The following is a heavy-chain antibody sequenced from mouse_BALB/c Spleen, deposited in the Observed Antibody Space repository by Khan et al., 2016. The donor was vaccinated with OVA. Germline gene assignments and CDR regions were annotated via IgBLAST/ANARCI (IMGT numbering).Heavy chain of an antibody. Sequence: EVQLVESGPSLVKPSQTLSLTCSVTGDSITSGYWNWIRQFPGNNLEYMGYISYSGSTYYNPSLKSRISITPDTSKNQHYLQLNSMTTDDSATSDYAGTSYDGNYDLDYWGQGTTLTVSS. CDR2: ISYSGST. CDR3: AGTSYDGNYDLDY. J-gene: IGHJ2*01. D-gene: IGHD2-10*01. CDR1: GDSITSGY. V-gene: IGHV3-8*02.